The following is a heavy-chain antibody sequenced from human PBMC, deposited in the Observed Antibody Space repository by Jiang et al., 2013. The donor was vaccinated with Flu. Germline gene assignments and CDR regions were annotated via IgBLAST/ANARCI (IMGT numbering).Heavy chain of an antibody. J-gene: IGHJ5*02. CDR2: IYYSGST. CDR3: ARVNDYSNYDWFDP. D-gene: IGHD4-11*01. V-gene: IGHV4-59*01. CDR1: GGSISSYY. Sequence: LVKPSETLSLTCTVSGGSISSYYWSWIRQPPGKGLEWIGYIYYSGSTNYNPSLKSRVTISVDTSKNQFSLKLSSVTAADTAVYYCARVNDYSNYDWFDPWGQGTLVTVSS.